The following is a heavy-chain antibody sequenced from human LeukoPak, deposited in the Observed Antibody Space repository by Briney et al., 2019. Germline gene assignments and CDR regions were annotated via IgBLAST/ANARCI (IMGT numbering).Heavy chain of an antibody. J-gene: IGHJ6*03. V-gene: IGHV1-2*02. Sequence: GASVKVSCKASGYTFTGYYMHWVRQAPGQGLEWMGWINPNRGGTNYAQKFQDRVSMTRDTSISTAYMQLSRLRSDDTAVYYCARVTPRSGSAWRYYYYYLDVWGKGTTVTVSS. CDR2: INPNRGGT. CDR3: ARVTPRSGSAWRYYYYYLDV. D-gene: IGHD6-19*01. CDR1: GYTFTGYY.